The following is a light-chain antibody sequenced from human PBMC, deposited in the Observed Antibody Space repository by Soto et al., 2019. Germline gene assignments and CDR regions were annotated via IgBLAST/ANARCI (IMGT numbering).Light chain of an antibody. Sequence: EIVLTQSPATLSLSPGERATLSCRASQSVRTYLSYVAWYQQRPGQAPRLLIYDASNRATGIPARFSGSGSGTDFTLTISSLEPEDCAVYYCQQRSNWPPVFGGGTKGESK. CDR3: QQRSNWPPV. CDR1: QSVRTY. V-gene: IGKV3-11*01. J-gene: IGKJ4*01. CDR2: DAS.